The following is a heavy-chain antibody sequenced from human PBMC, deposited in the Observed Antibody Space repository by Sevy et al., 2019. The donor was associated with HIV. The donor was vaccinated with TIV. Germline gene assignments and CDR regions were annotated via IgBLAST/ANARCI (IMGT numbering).Heavy chain of an antibody. J-gene: IGHJ4*02. Sequence: ASVKVSCKASGYTFTGYYMHWVRQAPGLGLEWMGWINPNSGGTKYAQKFQGRVTMTRDTSISTAYMELSRLKSDDTAVYYCTRGPSGFSGSDLAYWGQGTLLTVSS. V-gene: IGHV1-2*02. CDR3: TRGPSGFSGSDLAY. D-gene: IGHD3-22*01. CDR1: GYTFTGYY. CDR2: INPNSGGT.